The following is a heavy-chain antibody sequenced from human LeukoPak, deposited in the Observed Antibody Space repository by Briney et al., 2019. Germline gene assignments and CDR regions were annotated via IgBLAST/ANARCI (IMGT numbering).Heavy chain of an antibody. Sequence: GGYLSLYGVASGFVFSNYGMSRLRPVPGKGLEWVSSARVDGNTTFYADSVKGRFTISRDNAKNSLYLQTNSLRAEDTAVYYCARAGQEWFGELGFDQWGQGTLVIVSS. D-gene: IGHD3-10*01. J-gene: IGHJ4*02. CDR2: ARVDGNTT. CDR1: GFVFSNYG. CDR3: ARAGQEWFGELGFDQ. V-gene: IGHV3-48*04.